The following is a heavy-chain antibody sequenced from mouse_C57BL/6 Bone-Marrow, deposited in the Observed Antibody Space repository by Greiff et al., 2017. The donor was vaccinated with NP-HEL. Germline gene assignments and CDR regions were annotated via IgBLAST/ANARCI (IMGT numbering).Heavy chain of an antibody. V-gene: IGHV8-8*01. CDR1: GFSLSTFGMG. J-gene: IGHJ3*01. Sequence: QVTLKESGPGILQPSQTLSLTCSFSGFSLSTFGMGVGWIRQPSGKGLEWLAHIWWDDDKYYNPALKSRLTISKDTSKNQVFLKIAKVDTADTATYYCARIWNPLDSSGEGGFAYWGQGTLVTVSA. D-gene: IGHD3-2*02. CDR2: IWWDDDK. CDR3: ARIWNPLDSSGEGGFAY.